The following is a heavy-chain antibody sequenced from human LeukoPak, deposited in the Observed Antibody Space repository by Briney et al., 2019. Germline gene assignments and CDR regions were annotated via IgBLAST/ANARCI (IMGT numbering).Heavy chain of an antibody. CDR3: GRAFPPLRTSSAGDL. CDR1: GFSFSDYD. J-gene: IGHJ4*02. CDR2: ISGRSSHI. D-gene: IGHD3-16*01. V-gene: IGHV3-21*01. Sequence: GGSLRLSCSASGFSFSDYDMNWVRQAPGKGLEWVPSISGRSSHIYYGDSVKGRFAISRDNAKNSLYLQMNSLGAEDTAVYYCGRAFPPLRTSSAGDLWGQGILVTVSS.